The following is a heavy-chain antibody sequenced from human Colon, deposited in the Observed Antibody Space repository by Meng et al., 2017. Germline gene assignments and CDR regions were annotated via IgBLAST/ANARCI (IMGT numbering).Heavy chain of an antibody. CDR3: AKEGRGGNKNRDDAFDI. V-gene: IGHV4-31*03. J-gene: IGHJ3*02. CDR1: GGSISSAGYY. CDR2: IYYSGST. Sequence: SETLSLTCTVSGGSISSAGYYWSWIRQYPGKGLEWIGYIYYSGSTYCNPSLRSRVTISVDTSRNHFSLNLSSVTVADTAVYYCAKEGRGGNKNRDDAFDIWGQGTLVTFSS. D-gene: IGHD4-23*01.